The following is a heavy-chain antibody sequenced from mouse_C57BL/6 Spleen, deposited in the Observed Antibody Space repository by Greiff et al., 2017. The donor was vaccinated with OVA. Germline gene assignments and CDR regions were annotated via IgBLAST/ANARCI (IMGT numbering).Heavy chain of an antibody. V-gene: IGHV1-50*01. J-gene: IGHJ3*01. CDR3: ARRSGDYGSSSEWFGY. D-gene: IGHD1-1*01. CDR2: IDPSDSYT. CDR1: GYTFTSYW. Sequence: VQLQQPGAELVKPGASVKLSCKASGYTFTSYWMQWVKQRPGQGLEWIGEIDPSDSYTTYNQQFKGKATLTVTTSSSAAYMQISSLTSEDSAVYYCARRSGDYGSSSEWFGYWGQGTLVTVSA.